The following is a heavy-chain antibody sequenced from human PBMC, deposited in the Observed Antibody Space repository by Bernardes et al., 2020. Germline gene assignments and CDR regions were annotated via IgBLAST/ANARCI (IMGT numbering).Heavy chain of an antibody. CDR2: IKTDGSST. Sequence: GGSLRLSCAASGFTFSSYCMHWVRQAPGKGLVWVSRIKTDGSSTSYADSVKGRFTISRDNAKNTLYLQMNSLRAEDTAVYYCVRDSYDSSGYYYGLDSWGQGTLVTVSS. J-gene: IGHJ4*02. CDR1: GFTFSSYC. V-gene: IGHV3-74*01. CDR3: VRDSYDSSGYYYGLDS. D-gene: IGHD3-22*01.